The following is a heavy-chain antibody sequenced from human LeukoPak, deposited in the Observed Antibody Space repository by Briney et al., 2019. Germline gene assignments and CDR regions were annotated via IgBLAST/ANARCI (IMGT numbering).Heavy chain of an antibody. CDR3: ATKYCTNGVCSSRPSYDAFDI. J-gene: IGHJ3*02. D-gene: IGHD2-8*01. CDR1: GGTFSSYA. CDR2: IIPIFGTA. Sequence: SVKVSCKASGGTFSSYAISWVRQAPGQGLEWMGGIIPIFGTANYAQKFQGRVTITADKSTSTAYMELSSLRSEDTAVYYCATKYCTNGVCSSRPSYDAFDIWGQGTMVTVSS. V-gene: IGHV1-69*06.